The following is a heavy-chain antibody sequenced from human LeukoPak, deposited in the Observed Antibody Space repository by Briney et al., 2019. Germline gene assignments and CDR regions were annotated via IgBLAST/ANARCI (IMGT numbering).Heavy chain of an antibody. Sequence: GGSLRLSCAASGFTFSSYAMHWVRQAPGKGLEWVANIKQDGSEKYYVDSVKGRFTISRDNAKNSLYLQMNSLRAEDTAVYYCARNFISMVRGVIITTYFDYWGQGTLVTVSS. CDR3: ARNFISMVRGVIITTYFDY. V-gene: IGHV3-7*03. D-gene: IGHD3-10*01. CDR1: GFTFSSYA. CDR2: IKQDGSEK. J-gene: IGHJ4*02.